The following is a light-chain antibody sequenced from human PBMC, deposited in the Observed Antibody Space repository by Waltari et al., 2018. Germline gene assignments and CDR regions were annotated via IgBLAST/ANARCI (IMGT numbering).Light chain of an antibody. J-gene: IGLJ1*01. V-gene: IGLV1-44*01. CDR2: SNN. CDR3: AAWDDSLNGLYV. CDR1: SSNIGSNT. Sequence: QSVLTQPPSASGTPGPRVTIPCSGSSSNIGSNTVTWYQQLPGTAPKLLIYSNNQRPSGVPDRFSGSKSGTSASLAISGLQSEDEADYYCAAWDDSLNGLYVFGTGTKVTVL.